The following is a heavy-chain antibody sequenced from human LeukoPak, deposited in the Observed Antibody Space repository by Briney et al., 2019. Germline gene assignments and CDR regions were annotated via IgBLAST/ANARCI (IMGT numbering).Heavy chain of an antibody. CDR3: AKDRVGATLYFDC. D-gene: IGHD1-26*01. CDR1: GFTFSSAW. J-gene: IGHJ4*02. CDR2: IKSKTDGGTT. V-gene: IGHV3-15*01. Sequence: GGSLRLSCAASGFTFSSAWMSWVRQAPGKGLEWVGRIKSKTDGGTTDYAAPVKGRFTISRDDSKNTLYLQMNSLRAEDTAVYYCAKDRVGATLYFDCWGQGTLVTVSS.